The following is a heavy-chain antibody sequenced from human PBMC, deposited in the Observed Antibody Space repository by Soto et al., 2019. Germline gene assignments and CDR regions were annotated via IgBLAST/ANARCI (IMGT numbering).Heavy chain of an antibody. CDR1: GYSFTSYW. J-gene: IGHJ2*01. V-gene: IGHV5-51*01. CDR3: ARFGYYDSSGYWEDWYFDL. Sequence: PGESLKISCKGSGYSFTSYWIGWVRQMPGKGLEWMGIIYPGDSDTRYSPSFQGQVTISADKSISTAYLQWSSLKASDTAMYYCARFGYYDSSGYWEDWYFDLWGRATLVTVSS. CDR2: IYPGDSDT. D-gene: IGHD3-22*01.